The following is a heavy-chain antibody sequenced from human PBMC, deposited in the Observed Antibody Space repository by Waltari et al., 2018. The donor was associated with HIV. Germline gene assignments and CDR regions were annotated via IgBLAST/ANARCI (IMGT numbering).Heavy chain of an antibody. CDR1: GYTFTGYY. Sequence: QVQLVQSGAEVKKPGASVKVSCKASGYTFTGYYMPWVRQDHGQGLEWMGRINPNSGGTNYAQKFQGRVTMTRDTSISTAYMELSRLRSDDTAVYYCGSGIAAAGFRYYYYGMDVWGQGTTVTVSS. D-gene: IGHD6-13*01. J-gene: IGHJ6*02. CDR3: GSGIAAAGFRYYYYGMDV. V-gene: IGHV1-2*06. CDR2: INPNSGGT.